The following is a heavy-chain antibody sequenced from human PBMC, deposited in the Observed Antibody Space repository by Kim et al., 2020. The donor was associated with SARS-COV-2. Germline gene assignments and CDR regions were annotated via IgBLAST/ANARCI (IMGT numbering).Heavy chain of an antibody. CDR2: ISSNGGST. CDR3: VKDLSSLRFLSGSDAFDI. D-gene: IGHD3-3*01. V-gene: IGHV3-64D*09. Sequence: GGSLRLSCSASGFTFSSYAMHWVRQAPGKGLEYVSAISSNGGSTYYADSVKGRFTISRDNSKNTLYLQMSSLRAEDTAVYYCVKDLSSLRFLSGSDAFDIWGQGTMVTVSS. J-gene: IGHJ3*02. CDR1: GFTFSSYA.